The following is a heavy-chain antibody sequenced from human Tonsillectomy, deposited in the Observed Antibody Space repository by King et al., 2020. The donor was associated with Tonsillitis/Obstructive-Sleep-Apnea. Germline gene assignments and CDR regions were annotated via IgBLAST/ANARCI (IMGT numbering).Heavy chain of an antibody. D-gene: IGHD1-14*01. Sequence: VQLVESGAEVKKPGESLRISCKGSGYSFSTYWINWVRQMPGKGLQWMGTIDPTDSYTNSSPSFQGHVTISADSSISTAYLQWSSLKASDTAMYYCATSGTPEDSYSYAMDVWGEGTTVTVSS. CDR1: GYSFSTYW. V-gene: IGHV5-10-1*03. CDR2: IDPTDSYT. CDR3: ATSGTPEDSYSYAMDV. J-gene: IGHJ6*04.